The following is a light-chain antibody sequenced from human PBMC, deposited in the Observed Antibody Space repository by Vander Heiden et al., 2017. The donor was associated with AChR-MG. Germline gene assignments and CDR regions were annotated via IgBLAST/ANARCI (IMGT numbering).Light chain of an antibody. Sequence: QSVLTQLPSASGPPGQRVTISCSGSSSNLGSNYVYWYQQLPGTAPKLLIYSNNQRPSGVPDRFSGSKSGTSASLAISGLRSEDEADYYCAAWDDSLSGRVFGGGTKLTVL. CDR3: AAWDDSLSGRV. CDR1: SSNLGSNY. V-gene: IGLV1-47*02. J-gene: IGLJ2*01. CDR2: SNN.